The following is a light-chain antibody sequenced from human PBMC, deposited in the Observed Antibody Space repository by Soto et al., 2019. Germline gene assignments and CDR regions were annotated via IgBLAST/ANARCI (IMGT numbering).Light chain of an antibody. CDR1: QSISSW. V-gene: IGKV1-5*01. J-gene: IGKJ1*01. CDR3: QQYNSYSWT. CDR2: DAS. Sequence: DIQMTQSPSTLSASVGDRVTITCRASQSISSWLAWYQQKPGKAPKLLIYDASSLESWVPSRFSGSGSGTEFTLTISSLQPDDFATDYCQQYNSYSWTFGQGTKVEIK.